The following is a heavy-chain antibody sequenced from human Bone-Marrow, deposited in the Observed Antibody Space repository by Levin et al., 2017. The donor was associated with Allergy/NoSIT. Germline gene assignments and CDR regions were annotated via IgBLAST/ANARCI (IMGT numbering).Heavy chain of an antibody. V-gene: IGHV3-30*18. CDR2: ISYDGSK. J-gene: IGHJ4*02. D-gene: IGHD6-13*01. CDR3: AKDLGSNWFLDH. CDR1: GFTFRTYG. Sequence: GESLKISCETSGFTFRTYGMHWVRQAPGKGLEWVAAISYDGSKYADPVKGRFNISRDNSKNTVYLQIISLRAEDTAMYYCAKDLGSNWFLDHWGQGTLVTVSS.